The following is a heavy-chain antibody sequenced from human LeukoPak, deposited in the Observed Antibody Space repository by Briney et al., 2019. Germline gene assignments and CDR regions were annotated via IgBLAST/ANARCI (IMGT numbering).Heavy chain of an antibody. CDR1: GGSISSYY. J-gene: IGHJ4*02. Sequence: PSEPLSLTCTVSGGSISSYYWSWIRQPPGKGLEWIGYIYYSGSTNYNPSLKSRVTISVDTSKNQFSLKLSSVTAADTAVYYCATVRYGDCFHYWDQGTLVTVSS. V-gene: IGHV4-59*01. CDR3: ATVRYGDCFHY. D-gene: IGHD4-17*01. CDR2: IYYSGST.